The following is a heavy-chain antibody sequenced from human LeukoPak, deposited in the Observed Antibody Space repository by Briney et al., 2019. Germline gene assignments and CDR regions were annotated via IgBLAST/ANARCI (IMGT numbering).Heavy chain of an antibody. CDR2: IWYDGSNK. J-gene: IGHJ4*02. Sequence: GGSLRLSCAASGFTFSSYGVHWVRQAPGKGLEWVAVIWYDGSNKYYADSVKGRFTISRDNSKNTLYLQMNSLRAEDTAVYYCAKDKLNYYDSSGLDYWGQGTLVTVSS. CDR1: GFTFSSYG. CDR3: AKDKLNYYDSSGLDY. V-gene: IGHV3-30*02. D-gene: IGHD3-22*01.